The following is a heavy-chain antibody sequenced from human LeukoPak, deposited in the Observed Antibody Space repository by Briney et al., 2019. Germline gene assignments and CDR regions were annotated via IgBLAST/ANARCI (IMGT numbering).Heavy chain of an antibody. CDR1: GFTFSSYG. CDR3: TRGAELNRITMIVVDDGYFDY. J-gene: IGHJ4*02. CDR2: IRSKAYGGTT. D-gene: IGHD3-22*01. V-gene: IGHV3-49*04. Sequence: PGGSLRLSCAASGFTFSSYGMHWVRQAPGKGLEWVGFIRSKAYGGTTEYAASVKGRFTISRDDSKSIAYLQMNSLKTEDTAVYYCTRGAELNRITMIVVDDGYFDYWGQGTLVTVSS.